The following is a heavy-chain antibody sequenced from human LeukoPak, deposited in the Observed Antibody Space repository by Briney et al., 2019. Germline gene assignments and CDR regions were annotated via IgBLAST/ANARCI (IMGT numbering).Heavy chain of an antibody. CDR1: GSSISSSNW. Sequence: KPSVTLSLTCAVSGSSISSSNWWGWLRQPPGTGLEWIGYIYYSGSTYYNPSLKSRVTMSVDTSKNQFSLKLSSVTAVDTAVYYCARSVDGGNSPFDYWGQGTLVTVSS. CDR3: ARSVDGGNSPFDY. V-gene: IGHV4-28*01. CDR2: IYYSGST. D-gene: IGHD4-23*01. J-gene: IGHJ4*02.